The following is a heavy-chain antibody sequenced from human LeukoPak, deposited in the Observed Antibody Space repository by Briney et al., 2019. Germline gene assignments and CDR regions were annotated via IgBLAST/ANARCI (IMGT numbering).Heavy chain of an antibody. J-gene: IGHJ4*02. CDR1: GGSISSCY. CDR3: ARGPNDSSGWFYYFDY. Sequence: SETLSLTCTVSGGSISSCYCSWIRQPQPPGQERKGYIYCCGSTNYDPSLKSRVPISVDTSNKQFSLKLSSVSAADTAVYYCARGPNDSSGWFYYFDYWGQGTLVTVSS. CDR2: IYCCGST. V-gene: IGHV4-59*01. D-gene: IGHD6-19*01.